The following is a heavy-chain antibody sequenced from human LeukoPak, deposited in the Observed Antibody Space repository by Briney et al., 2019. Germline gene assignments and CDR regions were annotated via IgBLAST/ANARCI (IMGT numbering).Heavy chain of an antibody. CDR1: GGSISRGDYY. CDR2: IYYSVST. CDR3: AGHYGSGSYFSY. V-gene: IGHV4-30-4*01. J-gene: IGHJ4*02. Sequence: PSQTLSLTCTVSGGSISRGDYYWSGIRQPPGKCLEWIGYIYYSVSTYYHPSLKRRVTISVDPSTTQFSLKLRPVPAADPAVYYCAGHYGSGSYFSYWGQGTLVTVSS. D-gene: IGHD3-10*01.